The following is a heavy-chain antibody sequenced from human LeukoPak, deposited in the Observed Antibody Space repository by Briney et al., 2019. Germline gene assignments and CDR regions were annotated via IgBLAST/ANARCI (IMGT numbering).Heavy chain of an antibody. D-gene: IGHD5-18*01. CDR1: GGSISSYY. V-gene: IGHV4-59*01. J-gene: IGHJ6*02. Sequence: SEPLSLTCTVSGGSISSYYWSWIRQPPGKGLEWIGYIYYSGSTNYNPSLKSRVTISVDTSKNQFSLKLSSVTAADTAVYYCARGGGYSYGARYYYGMDVWGQGTTVTVSS. CDR2: IYYSGST. CDR3: ARGGGYSYGARYYYGMDV.